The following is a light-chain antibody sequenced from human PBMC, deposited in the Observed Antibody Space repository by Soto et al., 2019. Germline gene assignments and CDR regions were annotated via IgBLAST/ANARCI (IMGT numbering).Light chain of an antibody. CDR2: DAS. CDR1: QSISSY. V-gene: IGKV1-39*01. Sequence: DIQMTQSPSSLSASVGDRVTITCRASQSISSYLNLYQQKPGEAPKLLIYDASSLQSGVPSRFSGSGSGTDFTLTISSLQHEDFATYYCQQSYSTLALTFGGGTKVDIK. J-gene: IGKJ4*01. CDR3: QQSYSTLALT.